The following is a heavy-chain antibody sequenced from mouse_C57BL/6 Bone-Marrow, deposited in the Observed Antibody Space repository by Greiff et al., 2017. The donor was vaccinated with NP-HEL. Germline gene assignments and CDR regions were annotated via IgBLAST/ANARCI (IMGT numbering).Heavy chain of an antibody. Sequence: LVRPGTSVKVSCKASGYAFTNYLIEWVKQRPGQGLEWIGVINPGSGGTNYNEKFKGKATLTADKSSSTAYMQLSSLTSEDSAVYFCARSGGSRYGFAYWGQGTLVTVSA. V-gene: IGHV1-54*01. CDR3: ARSGGSRYGFAY. CDR1: GYAFTNYL. J-gene: IGHJ3*01. D-gene: IGHD1-1*01. CDR2: INPGSGGT.